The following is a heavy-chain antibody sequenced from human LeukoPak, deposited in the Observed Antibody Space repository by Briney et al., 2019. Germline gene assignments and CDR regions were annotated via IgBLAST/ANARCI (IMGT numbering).Heavy chain of an antibody. Sequence: ASVKVSCKASGYTFTGYYMHWVRQAPGQGLEWMGWINPNSGGTNYAQKFQGRVTMTRDTSISTAYMELSRLRSDDTAVYYCARDKGIQLWKQNNWFDPWGQGTLVTVSS. CDR3: ARDKGIQLWKQNNWFDP. CDR1: GYTFTGYY. V-gene: IGHV1-2*02. J-gene: IGHJ5*02. CDR2: INPNSGGT. D-gene: IGHD5-18*01.